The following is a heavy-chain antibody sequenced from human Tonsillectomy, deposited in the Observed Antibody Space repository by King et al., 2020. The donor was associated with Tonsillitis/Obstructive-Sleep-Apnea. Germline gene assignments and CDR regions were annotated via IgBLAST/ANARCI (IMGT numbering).Heavy chain of an antibody. CDR1: EFTFSNYA. CDR2: LSGSGSST. V-gene: IGHV3-23*04. J-gene: IGHJ4*02. D-gene: IGHD4/OR15-4a*01. Sequence: VQLVESGGGLVQPGGSLRLSCAASEFTFSNYAMTWVRQAPGKGLEWVSALSGSGSSTFYADSVKGRFTISRDNSKNTLYLQMNSLRAEDTAVYYCAKQEGPNQWVLLGYLDYWGQGTLVTVSS. CDR3: AKQEGPNQWVLLGYLDY.